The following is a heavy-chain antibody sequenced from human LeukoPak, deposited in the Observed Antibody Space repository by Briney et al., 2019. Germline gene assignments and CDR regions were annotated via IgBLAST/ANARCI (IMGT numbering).Heavy chain of an antibody. V-gene: IGHV1-2*02. CDR3: ARRGSTGWHLKWVFDF. J-gene: IGHJ4*02. CDR2: INPKSGDT. D-gene: IGHD3-16*01. CDR1: GYIFSDYH. Sequence: ASVKVSCKPSGYIFSDYHMHWVRQAPGQGLEWMGWINPKSGDTNYAQKLQGRVTMTRDTSISTAYMELSSLKSDDTAVFYCARRGSTGWHLKWVFDFWGRGTLVTVSS.